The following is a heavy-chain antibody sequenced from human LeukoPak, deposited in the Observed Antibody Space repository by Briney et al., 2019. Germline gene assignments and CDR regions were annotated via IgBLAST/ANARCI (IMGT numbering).Heavy chain of an antibody. CDR1: GFTFSTHW. D-gene: IGHD6-19*01. CDR2: ISNDVIST. Sequence: AGGSLRLSCEASGFTFSTHWMHWVRQVPGKGLVWISRISNDVISTISTSYADSVKGRFTISRDNAKNTLYLQMNSLIAEDTAVYYCARAVAGTGNAFDLWGQGTMVTVSS. CDR3: ARAVAGTGNAFDL. J-gene: IGHJ3*01. V-gene: IGHV3-74*01.